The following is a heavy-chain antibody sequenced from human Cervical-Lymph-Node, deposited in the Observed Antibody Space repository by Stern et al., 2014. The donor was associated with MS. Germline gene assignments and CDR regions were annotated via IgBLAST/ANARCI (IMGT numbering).Heavy chain of an antibody. J-gene: IGHJ4*02. D-gene: IGHD2/OR15-2a*01. CDR2: IYTSGST. CDR3: VRVSGAITAFDY. CDR1: GGSINNGNYY. Sequence: QVQLVESGPGLVKPSQTLSLTCTVSGGSINNGNYYWSWIRQPAGKRLEWIGRIYTSGSTNFNSSLKSRVTISVDTSKKQFSLKRGSLPAADTAVYYCVRVSGAITAFDYWGQGTLVTVSS. V-gene: IGHV4-61*02.